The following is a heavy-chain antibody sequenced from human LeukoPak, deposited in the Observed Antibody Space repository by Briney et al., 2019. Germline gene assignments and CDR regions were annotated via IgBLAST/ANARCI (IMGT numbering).Heavy chain of an antibody. CDR1: GFTVSSNY. CDR2: ISSRGSTI. CDR3: ARDFHRRLYDSSAYHPY. J-gene: IGHJ4*02. Sequence: PGGSLRLSCAASGFTVSSNYMSWIRQAPGKGREWVSYISSRGSTIYYADSVKGRFTISRDNAKNSLYLQMNSLRAEDTAVYYCARDFHRRLYDSSAYHPYWGQGTLVTVSS. V-gene: IGHV3-11*04. D-gene: IGHD3-22*01.